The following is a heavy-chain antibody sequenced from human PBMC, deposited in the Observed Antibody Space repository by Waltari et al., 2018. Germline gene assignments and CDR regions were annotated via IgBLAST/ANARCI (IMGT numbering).Heavy chain of an antibody. CDR1: GFTFSSYG. Sequence: QVQLVESGGGVVQPGRSLRLSCAASGFTFSSYGMHWVRQAPSKGLEWVAVIWYDGRNKYYAGSVKGRFTISRDNSKNTLYLQMNSRRAEDTAVYYCARDSGLRFALDYWGQGTLVTVSS. D-gene: IGHD5-12*01. V-gene: IGHV3-33*01. J-gene: IGHJ4*02. CDR2: IWYDGRNK. CDR3: ARDSGLRFALDY.